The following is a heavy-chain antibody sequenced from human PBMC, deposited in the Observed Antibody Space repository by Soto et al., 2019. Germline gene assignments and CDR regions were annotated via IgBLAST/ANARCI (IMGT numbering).Heavy chain of an antibody. CDR1: GYTFTSYG. D-gene: IGHD3-10*01. Sequence: QVQLVQSGADMKKPGASVKVSCKASGYTFTSYGISWVRQAPGQGLEWMGWISAYNGNTNYAQKLQGRVTMTTDTSPSTAYKGLRGPRSDDTAVYYCGRERGGGGFDIWGQGTMVTVSS. V-gene: IGHV1-18*01. CDR3: GRERGGGGFDI. J-gene: IGHJ3*02. CDR2: ISAYNGNT.